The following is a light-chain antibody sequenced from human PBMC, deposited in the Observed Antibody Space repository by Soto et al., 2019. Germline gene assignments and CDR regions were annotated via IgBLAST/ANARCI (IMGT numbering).Light chain of an antibody. CDR1: QSISTW. V-gene: IGKV1-5*01. J-gene: IGKJ1*01. CDR3: QQYHRYSRT. CDR2: DAS. Sequence: DIQMTQSPSTLSASVGDRVTITCRASQSISTWLAWYQQKPGKAPKLLIYDASSLQSGVPSRFSGSGSGTEFTLTINSLQPDDFASYYCQQYHRYSRTFGQGTKVDIK.